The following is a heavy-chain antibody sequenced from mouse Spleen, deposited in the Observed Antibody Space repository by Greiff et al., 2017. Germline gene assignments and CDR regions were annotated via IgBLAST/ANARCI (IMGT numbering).Heavy chain of an antibody. CDR3: ARDAAYYSNYDWYFDV. CDR2: SRNKANDYTT. Sequence: EVKLMESGGGLVQSGRSLRLSCATSGFTFSDFYMEWVRQAPGKGLEWIAASRNKANDYTTEYSASVKGRFIVSRDTSQSILYLQMNALRAEDTAIYYCARDAAYYSNYDWYFDVWGTGTTVTVSS. D-gene: IGHD2-5*01. J-gene: IGHJ1*03. V-gene: IGHV7-1*01. CDR1: GFTFSDFY.